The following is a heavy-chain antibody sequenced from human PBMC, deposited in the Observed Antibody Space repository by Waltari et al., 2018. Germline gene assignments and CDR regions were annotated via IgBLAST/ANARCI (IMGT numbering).Heavy chain of an antibody. Sequence: VQLVDSWGGLVQPGRSLCIYCNTSGSISRDFLMTWVRQAAGRGLEWVVSVFYNGLANYNPSLKSRVTVSVDPSRTRFSLRLSSLTAADSAVYFCARGTYRSGWWARGFYFDRWGRGALVTVSS. CDR2: VFYNGLA. J-gene: IGHJ2*01. V-gene: IGHV4-61*01. CDR1: SGSISRDFL. D-gene: IGHD6-19*01. CDR3: ARGTYRSGWWARGFYFDR.